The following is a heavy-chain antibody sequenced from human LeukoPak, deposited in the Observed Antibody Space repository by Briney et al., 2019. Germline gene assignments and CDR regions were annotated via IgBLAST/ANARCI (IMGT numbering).Heavy chain of an antibody. CDR1: GFTFDDYA. CDR2: VSWNSGSI. Sequence: GGSLRLSCAASGFTFDDYAMHWVRQAPGKGLEWVSGVSWNSGSICYADSVKGRFTISRDNAKNSLYLQMNSLTAEDMALYYCAKDISPSVGAPLFDAFDMWGQGTMVIVSS. D-gene: IGHD1-26*01. CDR3: AKDISPSVGAPLFDAFDM. J-gene: IGHJ3*02. V-gene: IGHV3-9*03.